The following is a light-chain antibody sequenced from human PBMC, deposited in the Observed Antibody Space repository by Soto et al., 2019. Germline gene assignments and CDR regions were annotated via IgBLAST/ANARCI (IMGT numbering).Light chain of an antibody. V-gene: IGKV3-20*01. CDR2: GVF. CDR3: KHYDGSPRT. CDR1: QTVNSDY. J-gene: IGKJ2*01. Sequence: ETVLTQSPGTVSLSPGERATLSCTTSQTVNSDYLAWYQQKPGQAPRLLIYGVFNRATGIPDRFSGSGSGTYFTLPFSGLELEISEVYSCKHYDGSPRTFGQGTNLRS.